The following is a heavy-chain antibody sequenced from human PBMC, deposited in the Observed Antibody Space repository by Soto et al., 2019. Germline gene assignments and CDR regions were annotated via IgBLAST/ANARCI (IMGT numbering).Heavy chain of an antibody. Sequence: SETLSLTCAVYGGSFSGYYWSWIRQPPGKGLEWIGEINHSGSTNYNPSLKSRVTISVDTSKNQFSLKLSSVTAADTAVYYCARGRQYYDSSGYYLNWFDPWGQGTLVTVSS. J-gene: IGHJ5*02. D-gene: IGHD3-22*01. CDR2: INHSGST. CDR1: GGSFSGYY. CDR3: ARGRQYYDSSGYYLNWFDP. V-gene: IGHV4-34*01.